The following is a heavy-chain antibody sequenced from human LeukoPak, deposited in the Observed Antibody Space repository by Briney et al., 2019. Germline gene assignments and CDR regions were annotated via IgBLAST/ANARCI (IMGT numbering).Heavy chain of an antibody. CDR3: ARASSVMEVIPTYFFDR. Sequence: SETLSLTCSVSGGFINNYYWSCIRQSPGKGLEWIGNVFHSGSAYYNPSLKSRVTISVDTSKNQFSLKLSSVTAADTAEYFCARASSVMEVIPTYFFDRWGQGTLVTVSS. CDR1: GGFINNYY. J-gene: IGHJ4*02. CDR2: VFHSGSA. V-gene: IGHV4-59*04. D-gene: IGHD1-1*01.